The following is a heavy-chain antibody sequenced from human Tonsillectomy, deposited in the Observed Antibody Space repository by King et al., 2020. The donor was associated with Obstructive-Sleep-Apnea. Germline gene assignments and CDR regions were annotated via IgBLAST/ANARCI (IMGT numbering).Heavy chain of an antibody. CDR2: ISNSTI. CDR3: ARIQVVTVGDGMDV. Sequence: EVQLVESGGGLVQPGGSLRLSCAASGFTFSTYSMNWVRQAPGKGLEWVSYISNSTIYYADSVKGRFTISRDNAKNSLYLHMISLRAEDTAVYYCARIQVVTVGDGMDVWGQGTTVTVSS. D-gene: IGHD2-15*01. CDR1: GFTFSTYS. J-gene: IGHJ6*02. V-gene: IGHV3-48*04.